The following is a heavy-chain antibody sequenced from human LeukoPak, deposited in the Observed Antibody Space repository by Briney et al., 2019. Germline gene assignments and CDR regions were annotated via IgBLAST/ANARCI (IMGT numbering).Heavy chain of an antibody. CDR1: GYTFTSYY. J-gene: IGHJ3*02. CDR3: ARAPGYGDYAGDAFDI. V-gene: IGHV1-69*13. D-gene: IGHD4-17*01. CDR2: IIPIFGTA. Sequence: GASVKVSCKASGYTFTSYYMHWVRQAPGQGLEWMGGIIPIFGTANYAQKFQGRVTITADESTSTAYMELSSLRSEDTAVYYCARAPGYGDYAGDAFDIWGQGTMVTVSS.